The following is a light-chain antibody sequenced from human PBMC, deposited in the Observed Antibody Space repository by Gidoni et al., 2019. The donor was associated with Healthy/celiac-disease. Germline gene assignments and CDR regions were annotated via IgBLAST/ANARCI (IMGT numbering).Light chain of an antibody. V-gene: IGKV4-1*01. CDR1: QSVLSSSNNRNY. CDR2: WAS. Sequence: DIVMTQSPASLAVSLGERATINCKSSQSVLSSSNNRNYLAWYQQKPGQPPKLLIYWASTREAGVPDRFSGSGSGTDFTLTIRSLQAEDVAVYYCQQYYSTPLTFGGGTKVEIK. CDR3: QQYYSTPLT. J-gene: IGKJ4*01.